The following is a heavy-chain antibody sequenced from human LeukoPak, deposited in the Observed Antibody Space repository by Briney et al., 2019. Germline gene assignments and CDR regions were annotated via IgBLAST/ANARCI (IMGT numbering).Heavy chain of an antibody. J-gene: IGHJ4*01. D-gene: IGHD3-22*01. CDR3: ARGPGSSGGAYVGDY. V-gene: IGHV3-74*01. Sequence: GGSLRLSCEGSGFSFSGHWMHWFRQAPGKGLVWVSRVHDNERSASYADSVKGRFSISRDNGENTLYLQMNSLRVEDTAVYYCARGPGSSGGAYVGDYWGHGTLVTVSS. CDR2: VHDNERSA. CDR1: GFSFSGHW.